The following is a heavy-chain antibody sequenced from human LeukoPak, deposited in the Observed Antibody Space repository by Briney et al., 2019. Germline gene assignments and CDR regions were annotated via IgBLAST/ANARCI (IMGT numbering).Heavy chain of an antibody. CDR1: GGSFSGYY. CDR2: ITHSGST. D-gene: IGHD6-13*01. CDR3: ARHGKQLAVLVY. V-gene: IGHV4-34*01. J-gene: IGHJ4*02. Sequence: SETLSLTCAVYGGSFSGYYCSWIRQPPGKGLEWSGAITHSGSTNYNPSLKSRVTISVDTSKNQFSLKLSSVTAADTAVYYCARHGKQLAVLVYWGQGTLVTVSS.